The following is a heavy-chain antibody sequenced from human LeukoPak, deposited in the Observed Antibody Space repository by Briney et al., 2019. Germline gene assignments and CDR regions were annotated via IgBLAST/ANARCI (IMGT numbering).Heavy chain of an antibody. CDR1: GGTFSSYA. V-gene: IGHV1-69*01. J-gene: IGHJ4*02. Sequence: GSSVKVSCKASGGTFSSYAISWVRQAPGQGLEWMGGIIPIFGTANYAQKFQGRVTITADESTSTAYMELSSLRSEDTAVYYRARDRRGYSGYDPSPFDYWGQGTLVTVSS. CDR2: IIPIFGTA. CDR3: ARDRRGYSGYDPSPFDY. D-gene: IGHD5-12*01.